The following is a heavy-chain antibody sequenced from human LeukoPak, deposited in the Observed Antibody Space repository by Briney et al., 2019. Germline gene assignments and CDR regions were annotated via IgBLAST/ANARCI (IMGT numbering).Heavy chain of an antibody. J-gene: IGHJ5*02. CDR2: ISGSGGST. V-gene: IGHV3-23*01. CDR3: AKVPYYYDSSGQYSWWLDP. D-gene: IGHD3-22*01. Sequence: GGSLRLSGAASGFTFSSYAMSWVCQAPGKELEWVSAISGSGGSTYYADSVKGRLTISRDNSKNTLYLQMNSLRAEDTAVYYCAKVPYYYDSSGQYSWWLDPWGQGTLVTVSS. CDR1: GFTFSSYA.